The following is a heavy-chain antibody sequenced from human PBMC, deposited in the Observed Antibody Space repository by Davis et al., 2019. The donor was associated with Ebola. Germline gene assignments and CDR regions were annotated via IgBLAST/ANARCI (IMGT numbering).Heavy chain of an antibody. CDR1: GYSFTSYW. CDR3: ARQSSVVAATGSGMDV. J-gene: IGHJ6*04. V-gene: IGHV5-51*01. Sequence: KVSCKGSGYSFTSYWIGWVRQLPGKGLEWMGVIFTGDSDTRYSPSFRGQVTISADKSISTAYLQWSSLKASDTAMYYCARQSSVVAATGSGMDVWGKGTTVTVSS. CDR2: IFTGDSDT. D-gene: IGHD2-15*01.